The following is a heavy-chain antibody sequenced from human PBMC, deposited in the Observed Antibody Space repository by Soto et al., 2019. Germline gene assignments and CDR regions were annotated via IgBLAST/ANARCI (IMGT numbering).Heavy chain of an antibody. D-gene: IGHD6-6*01. V-gene: IGHV3-23*01. CDR2: ISGSGGST. J-gene: IGHJ5*02. Sequence: GGSLRLSCAASGFTFSSYAMSWVRQAPGKGLEWVSAISGSGGSTYYADSVKGRFTISRDNSKNTLYLQMNSLGAEDTAVYYCAKERGYSSSSMWFDPWGQGTLVTVSS. CDR1: GFTFSSYA. CDR3: AKERGYSSSSMWFDP.